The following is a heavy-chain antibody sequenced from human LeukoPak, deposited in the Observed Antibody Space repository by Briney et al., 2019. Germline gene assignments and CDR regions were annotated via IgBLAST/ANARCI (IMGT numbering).Heavy chain of an antibody. Sequence: GGSLRLSCAASGFTFSGSALHWVRQASGKGLEWVGRIRSTANGYATAYAALVKGRFTISRDNSKNTLYLQMNSLRAEDTAVYYCATRKKVIIMFVDVWGKGTTVTVSS. CDR2: IRSTANGYAT. V-gene: IGHV3-73*01. CDR3: ATRKKVIIMFVDV. D-gene: IGHD3-10*02. CDR1: GFTFSGSA. J-gene: IGHJ6*04.